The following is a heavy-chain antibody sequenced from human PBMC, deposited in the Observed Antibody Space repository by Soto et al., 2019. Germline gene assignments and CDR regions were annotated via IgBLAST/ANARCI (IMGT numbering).Heavy chain of an antibody. CDR3: AKDLRYIYGQGPYYFDY. V-gene: IGHV3-30*18. J-gene: IGHJ4*02. D-gene: IGHD5-18*01. CDR2: ISYDGSRK. Sequence: QVQLVESGGGVVQPGRSLRLSCAASRFTFSSCGMYWVRQAPGKGLEWVAVISYDGSRKYYGDSVKDRFTISRDNSKNTLYVHMTSLRPEDTAVYYCAKDLRYIYGQGPYYFDYWGQGTLVTVS. CDR1: RFTFSSCG.